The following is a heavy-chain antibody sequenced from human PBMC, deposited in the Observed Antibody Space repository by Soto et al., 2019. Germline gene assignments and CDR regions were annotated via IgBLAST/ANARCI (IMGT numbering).Heavy chain of an antibody. CDR2: ISGSGGST. D-gene: IGHD3-3*01. CDR1: GFTFSSYA. Sequence: GGSLRLSCAASGFTFSSYAMSWVRQAPGKGLEWVSAISGSGGSTYYADSVKGRFTISRDNSKNTLYLQMNSLRAEDTAVYYCAKAKSQLRFLEWLFAAFDYWGQGTLVTVSS. V-gene: IGHV3-23*01. J-gene: IGHJ4*02. CDR3: AKAKSQLRFLEWLFAAFDY.